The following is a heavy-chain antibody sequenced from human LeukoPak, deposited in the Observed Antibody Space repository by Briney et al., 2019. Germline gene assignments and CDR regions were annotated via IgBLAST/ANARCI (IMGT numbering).Heavy chain of an antibody. CDR1: GGSVSSGSYH. Sequence: SETLSLTCTVSGGSVSSGSYHWSWIRQPPGKGLEWIGYIYYSGSTNYNPSLKSRITISVDTSKNQLSLKLSSVTAADTAVYYCARDSDYYDSSGYRHHAFDIWGQGTMVTVSS. D-gene: IGHD3-22*01. CDR3: ARDSDYYDSSGYRHHAFDI. CDR2: IYYSGST. V-gene: IGHV4-61*01. J-gene: IGHJ3*02.